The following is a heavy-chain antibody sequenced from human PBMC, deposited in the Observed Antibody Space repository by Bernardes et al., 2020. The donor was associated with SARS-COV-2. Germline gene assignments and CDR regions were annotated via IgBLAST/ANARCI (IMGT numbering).Heavy chain of an antibody. CDR2: LNPFGGT. CDR3: ARDVLSLPTRRFDY. D-gene: IGHD2-8*01. J-gene: IGHJ4*02. Sequence: AYVKVSCKASGDTFTIYNIHWVRQAPGQGLEWMGALNPFGGTTYAQKFQGRVTLTRDVSTSTIYMELSSLRSEDTAVYYCARDVLSLPTRRFDYWGQGTLVTVSS. V-gene: IGHV1-46*01. CDR1: GDTFTIYN.